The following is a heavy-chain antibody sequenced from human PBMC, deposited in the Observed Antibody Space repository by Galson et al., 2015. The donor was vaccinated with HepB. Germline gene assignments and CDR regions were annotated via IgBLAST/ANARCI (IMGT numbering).Heavy chain of an antibody. D-gene: IGHD6-19*01. CDR1: GDSVSSKSVA. V-gene: IGHV6-1*01. CDR2: TYYRSRWFN. Sequence: CAISGDSVSSKSVAWNWFRQSPSRGLAWLGRTYYRSRWFNDHAVFVKSRIAINPDTSKNQFSLQLNAVTPEDTAVYYWARSPTSAVAVAGYFDSWGQGTLVTVSS. CDR3: ARSPTSAVAVAGYFDS. J-gene: IGHJ4*02.